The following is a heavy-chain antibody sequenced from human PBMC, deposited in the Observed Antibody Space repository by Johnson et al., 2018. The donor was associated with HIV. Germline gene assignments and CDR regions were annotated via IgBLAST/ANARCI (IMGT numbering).Heavy chain of an antibody. D-gene: IGHD3-22*01. J-gene: IGHJ3*02. CDR3: ARGFVRISMILVADAFDM. V-gene: IGHV3-20*04. CDR1: GFTFDDHG. CDR2: INWNGGST. Sequence: VQLVESGGGVVRRGGSLRLSCATSGFTFDDHGMSWVRQGPGKGLEWVSGINWNGGSTGYADSVKGRFTISRDHAKNSLYLQMNSLRAEDTALYFCARGFVRISMILVADAFDMWGQGTMVTVSS.